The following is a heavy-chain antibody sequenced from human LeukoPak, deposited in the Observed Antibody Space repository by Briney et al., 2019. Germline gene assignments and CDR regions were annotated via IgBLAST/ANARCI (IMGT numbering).Heavy chain of an antibody. V-gene: IGHV4-39*01. CDR3: ARLVEYGSSSFDS. D-gene: IGHD6-6*01. J-gene: IGHJ4*02. CDR1: GDSIISTNYY. Sequence: KSSETLSLTCTVSGDSIISTNYYWGWIRQPPGKGLEWIGHIYYSGATYYNSSLKSRVTISVDTSKNQFSLKLNFVTAADTAVYYCARLVEYGSSSFDSWGQGTLVTVSS. CDR2: IYYSGAT.